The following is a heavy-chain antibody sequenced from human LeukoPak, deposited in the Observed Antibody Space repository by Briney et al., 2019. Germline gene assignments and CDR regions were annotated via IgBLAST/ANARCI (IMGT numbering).Heavy chain of an antibody. D-gene: IGHD5-24*01. V-gene: IGHV3-53*01. Sequence: GGSLRLSCAASEFTVSSNYMSWVRQAPGKGPEWVSVIYSDGTTYYADSVKGRFAISRGNSKNTLYLQMNTLRAEDTAVYYCARDRDGYFDLWGRGTLVTVSS. CDR2: IYSDGTT. J-gene: IGHJ2*01. CDR3: ARDRDGYFDL. CDR1: EFTVSSNY.